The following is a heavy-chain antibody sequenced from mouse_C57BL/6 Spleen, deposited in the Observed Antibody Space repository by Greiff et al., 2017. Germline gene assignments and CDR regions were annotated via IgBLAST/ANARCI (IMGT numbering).Heavy chain of an antibody. CDR3: ARWGSHYFDY. Sequence: EVQLQQSGPELVKPGASVKISCKASGYTFTDYYMNWVKQSHGKSLEWIGDINPNNGGTSYNQKFKGKATLTVDKSSSTAYMELRSLTSEDSAVYYCARWGSHYFDYWGQGTTLTVSS. V-gene: IGHV1-26*01. CDR1: GYTFTDYY. J-gene: IGHJ2*01. CDR2: INPNNGGT.